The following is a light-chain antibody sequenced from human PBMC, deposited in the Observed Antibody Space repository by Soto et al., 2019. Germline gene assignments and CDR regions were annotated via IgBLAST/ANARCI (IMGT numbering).Light chain of an antibody. CDR1: QSVSSSY. CDR2: GAS. Sequence: EIVLTQSPGTLSLSPGERATLSCRASQSVSSSYLVWYQQKPGQAPRLLIYGASSRATGIPDRFSGSGSGTDFNLTISRLEPEDFAVYYCQQYGSSPPLTFGGGTKVEIK. V-gene: IGKV3-20*01. CDR3: QQYGSSPPLT. J-gene: IGKJ4*01.